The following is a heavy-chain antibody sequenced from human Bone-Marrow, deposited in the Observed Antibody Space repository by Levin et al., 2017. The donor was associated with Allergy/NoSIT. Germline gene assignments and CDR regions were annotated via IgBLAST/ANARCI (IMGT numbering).Heavy chain of an antibody. D-gene: IGHD3-10*01. Sequence: SETLSLTCTVSGGSISSGDYYWSWIRQPPGKGLEWIGYIYYSGSTYYNPSLKSRVTISVDTSKNQFSLKLSSVTAADTAVYYCARDQWYYYGSGSYRDYYGMDVWGQGTTVTVSS. CDR2: IYYSGST. CDR1: GGSISSGDYY. V-gene: IGHV4-30-4*01. J-gene: IGHJ6*02. CDR3: ARDQWYYYGSGSYRDYYGMDV.